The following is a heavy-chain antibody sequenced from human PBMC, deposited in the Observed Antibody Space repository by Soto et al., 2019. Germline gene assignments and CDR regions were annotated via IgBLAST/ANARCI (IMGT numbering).Heavy chain of an antibody. CDR2: IKEDGTEK. V-gene: IGHV3-7*03. CDR3: ARDVRLPAPFDS. Sequence: EVQLVESGGGLVQPGGSLRLSCAASGFTFRTFWMSWVRQAPGKGLEWVANIKEDGTEKNYVDSVRGRFTISSDNTKNSLYLQMHSLRVEDTAVYYCARDVRLPAPFDSWGQGTLVTVSS. CDR1: GFTFRTFW. J-gene: IGHJ4*02. D-gene: IGHD2-2*01.